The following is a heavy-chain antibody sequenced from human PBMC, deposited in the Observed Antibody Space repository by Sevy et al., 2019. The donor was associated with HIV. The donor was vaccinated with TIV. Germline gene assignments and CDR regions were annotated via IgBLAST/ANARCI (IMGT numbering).Heavy chain of an antibody. D-gene: IGHD1-26*01. Sequence: GGSLRLSCAASGFTFSSYGMHWVRQAPGKGVEWVAVISYDGSNKYYADAVKGRFTSSRDNSKNTLYLQMNSQRAEDTAVYYCAKERGVPTVGYFDYWGQGTLVTVSS. CDR2: ISYDGSNK. J-gene: IGHJ4*02. CDR1: GFTFSSYG. V-gene: IGHV3-30*18. CDR3: AKERGVPTVGYFDY.